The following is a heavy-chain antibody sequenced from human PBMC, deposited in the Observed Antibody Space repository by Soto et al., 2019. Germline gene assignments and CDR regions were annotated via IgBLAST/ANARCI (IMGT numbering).Heavy chain of an antibody. J-gene: IGHJ5*02. CDR1: GFTFTNFA. CDR2: IGGSGSSA. D-gene: IGHD3-10*01. V-gene: IGHV3-23*01. Sequence: EVQLLEAGGGLVQPGGSLRLSCAASGFTFTNFAVSWVRQAPGKGMEWVSAIGGSGSSANYADSVKGRFTVSRDDSKSTLYLQMSGLRVDDTALYYCAKDAVAYNGEWDWFDLWGQGTLVTVSS. CDR3: AKDAVAYNGEWDWFDL.